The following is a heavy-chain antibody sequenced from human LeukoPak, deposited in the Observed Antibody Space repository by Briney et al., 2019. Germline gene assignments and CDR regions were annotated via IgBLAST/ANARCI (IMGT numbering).Heavy chain of an antibody. J-gene: IGHJ4*02. CDR2: ISYDGSNK. V-gene: IGHV3-30*18. Sequence: GGSLRLSCAASGFTFSSYGMHWVRQAPGKGLEWVAVISYDGSNKYYADSVKGRFTISRDNSKNTLYLQMNSLRAEDTAVYYCAKEAYCSSTSCYYFDYWGQGNLVTVSS. CDR3: AKEAYCSSTSCYYFDY. D-gene: IGHD2-2*01. CDR1: GFTFSSYG.